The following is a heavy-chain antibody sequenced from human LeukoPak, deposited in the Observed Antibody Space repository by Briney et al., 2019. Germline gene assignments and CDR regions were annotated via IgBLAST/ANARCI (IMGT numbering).Heavy chain of an antibody. CDR3: ARDDYDSSGPGGY. Sequence: GGSLRLSCEASEFTFSSHWMSWVRQAPGKGLEWVAVIWYDGSNKYYADSVKGRFTISRDNSKNTLYLQMNSLRAEDTAVYYCARDDYDSSGPGGYWGQGTLVTVSS. D-gene: IGHD3-22*01. J-gene: IGHJ4*02. V-gene: IGHV3-33*08. CDR2: IWYDGSNK. CDR1: EFTFSSHW.